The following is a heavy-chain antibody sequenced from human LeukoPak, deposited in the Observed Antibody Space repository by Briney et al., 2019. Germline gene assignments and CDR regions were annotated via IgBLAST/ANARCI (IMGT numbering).Heavy chain of an antibody. CDR3: ASIPLLWFGNNWFDP. CDR2: INPNSGGT. J-gene: IGHJ5*02. V-gene: IGHV1-2*06. CDR1: GCTFTGYY. Sequence: ASVKVSCKASGCTFTGYYMHWVRQAPGQGLEWMGRINPNSGGTNYAQKSQGRVTMTRDTSISTAYMELSRLRSDDTAVYYCASIPLLWFGNNWFDPWGQGTLVTVSS. D-gene: IGHD3-10*01.